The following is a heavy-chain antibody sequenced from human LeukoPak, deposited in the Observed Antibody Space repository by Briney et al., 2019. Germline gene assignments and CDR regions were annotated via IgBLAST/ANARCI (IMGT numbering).Heavy chain of an antibody. V-gene: IGHV3-74*01. CDR3: ARSNQADDY. Sequence: PGGSLRLSCAASGFTFSSYGMHWFRQVPGKGLVWVSRINTGGSSTTYADSVKGRFTISRDNAKNTLYLQMNSLRAEDTAVYYCARSNQADDYWGQGTLVTVSS. J-gene: IGHJ4*02. CDR1: GFTFSSYG. D-gene: IGHD4-11*01. CDR2: INTGGSST.